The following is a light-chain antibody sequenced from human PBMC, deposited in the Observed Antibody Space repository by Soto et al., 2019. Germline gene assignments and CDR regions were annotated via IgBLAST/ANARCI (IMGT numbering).Light chain of an antibody. J-gene: IGKJ1*01. CDR3: QQYGSSGT. Sequence: EIVLTQSPGSVSLSDGERVTFSCRASQSVSNNYLAWYQQKPGQAPRLLIYGASNRATGIPDRFSGSGSGTDFTLTISRLEPEDFAVYYCQQYGSSGTFGQGTKVAIK. V-gene: IGKV3-20*01. CDR2: GAS. CDR1: QSVSNNY.